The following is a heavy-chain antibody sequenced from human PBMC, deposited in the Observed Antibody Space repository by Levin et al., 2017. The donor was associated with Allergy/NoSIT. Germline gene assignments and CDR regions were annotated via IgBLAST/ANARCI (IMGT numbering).Heavy chain of an antibody. CDR1: GGSISSYY. Sequence: PSETLSLTCTVSGGSISSYYWSWIRQPPGKGLEWIGYIYYSGSTNYNPSLKSRVTISVDTSKNQFSLKLSSVTAADTAVYYCARGVFLAALSKDNWFDPWGQGTLVTVSS. D-gene: IGHD6-6*01. J-gene: IGHJ5*02. CDR3: ARGVFLAALSKDNWFDP. CDR2: IYYSGST. V-gene: IGHV4-59*08.